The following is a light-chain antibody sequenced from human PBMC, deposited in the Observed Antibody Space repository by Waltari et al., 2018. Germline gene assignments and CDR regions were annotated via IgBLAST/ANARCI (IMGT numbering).Light chain of an antibody. J-gene: IGKJ2*01. CDR2: GAS. CDR1: QSISRN. V-gene: IGKV3D-15*01. Sequence: EVLMTQSPATLSVSPGERATLSCRASQSISRNLAWYQQKPGQAPRLLIYGASTRAPGIPARFSVSGSGTEFTLSISSVQSEDFGVYYCQQYNNWRTFGQGTKLEI. CDR3: QQYNNWRT.